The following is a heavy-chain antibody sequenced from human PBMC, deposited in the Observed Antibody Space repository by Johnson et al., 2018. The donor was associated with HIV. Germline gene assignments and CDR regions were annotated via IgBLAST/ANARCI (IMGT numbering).Heavy chain of an antibody. Sequence: EVQLVESGGGLVQSGGSLRLSCAASGFTFSNYVMSWVRQAPGKGLEWVSSITGSGGSTYYADSVKGRFTISRDNSKNSLYLQVNSLRAEDTAVYYCARDDRIVGASMGAFDIWGQGTMVTVSS. CDR3: ARDDRIVGASMGAFDI. D-gene: IGHD1-26*01. J-gene: IGHJ3*02. V-gene: IGHV3-23*04. CDR1: GFTFSNYV. CDR2: ITGSGGST.